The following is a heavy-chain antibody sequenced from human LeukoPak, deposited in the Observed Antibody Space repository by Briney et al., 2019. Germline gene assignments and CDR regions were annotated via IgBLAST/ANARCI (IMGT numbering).Heavy chain of an antibody. D-gene: IGHD3-22*01. V-gene: IGHV3-11*04. CDR2: ISSSGSTI. J-gene: IGHJ6*03. CDR3: ARAGYYDSSGYYPRGYYYYMDV. Sequence: PGGSLRLSCAASGFTFSDYYMSWIRQAPGKGLEWVSYISSSGSTIYYADSVKGRFTISRDNAKNSLYLQMNSLRAEDTAVYYCARAGYYDSSGYYPRGYYYYMDVWGKGTTVTVSS. CDR1: GFTFSDYY.